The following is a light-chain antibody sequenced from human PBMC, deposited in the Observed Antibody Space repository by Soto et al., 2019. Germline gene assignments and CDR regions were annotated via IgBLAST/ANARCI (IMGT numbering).Light chain of an antibody. CDR2: EVS. V-gene: IGLV2-8*01. CDR1: SSDVGGYGY. CDR3: SSYGGNNKGV. Sequence: QSALTQPPSASGSPGQSVTISCTGTSSDVGGYGYVSWYQQHPGKAPKLLIYEVSKRPSGVPNRFSGSKSGNTASLTVSGLQAEDEADYYCSSYGGNNKGVFGTGTKLTVL. J-gene: IGLJ1*01.